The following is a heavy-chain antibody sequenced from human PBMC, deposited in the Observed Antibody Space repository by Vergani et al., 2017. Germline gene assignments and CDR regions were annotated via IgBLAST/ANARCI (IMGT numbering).Heavy chain of an antibody. CDR3: TTALRYYDSSGSYHVGWAVYFQH. CDR1: GFTFSNAW. CDR2: IKSKTDGGTT. D-gene: IGHD3-22*01. Sequence: EVQLVESGGGLVKPGGSLRLSCAASGFTFSNAWMSWVRQAPGKGLEWVGRIKSKTDGGTTDYAAPVKGRFTISRDDSKNTLYLQMNSLKTEDTAVYYCTTALRYYDSSGSYHVGWAVYFQHWGQGTLVTVSS. J-gene: IGHJ1*01. V-gene: IGHV3-15*01.